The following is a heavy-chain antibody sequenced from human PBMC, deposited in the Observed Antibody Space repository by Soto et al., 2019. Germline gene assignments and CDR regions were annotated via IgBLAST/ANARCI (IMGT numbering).Heavy chain of an antibody. Sequence: QVQLQESGPGLVKPSQTLSLTCTVSGGSISSGDYYWSWIRQPPGKGLEWIGYIYYSGSTYYNPSLKRRLTISVDTSTNAFSLKLSSVTATGTAVYYCASNSYAYTFYDYWGQGTLVTVSS. V-gene: IGHV4-30-4*01. CDR1: GGSISSGDYY. CDR3: ASNSYAYTFYDY. CDR2: IYYSGST. D-gene: IGHD5-18*01. J-gene: IGHJ4*02.